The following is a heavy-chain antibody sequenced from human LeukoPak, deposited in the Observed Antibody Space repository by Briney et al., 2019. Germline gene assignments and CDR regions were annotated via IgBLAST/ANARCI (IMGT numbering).Heavy chain of an antibody. Sequence: PSETLSLTCTVSGGSISGYYWTWVRQPPGKGLEWIGYIYYNGRTNYNPSLESRVTMSVDTSKNQFSLKVSSVTAADTAVYYCATTSGIVARDYWGQGILSPSPQ. V-gene: IGHV4-59*01. J-gene: IGHJ4*02. CDR1: GGSISGYY. CDR3: ATTSGIVARDY. D-gene: IGHD3-22*01. CDR2: IYYNGRT.